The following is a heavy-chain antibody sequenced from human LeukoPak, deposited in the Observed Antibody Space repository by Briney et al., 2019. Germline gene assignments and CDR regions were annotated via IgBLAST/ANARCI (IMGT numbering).Heavy chain of an antibody. J-gene: IGHJ4*02. CDR3: ARHIAVAGDVDY. D-gene: IGHD6-19*01. CDR1: GDSISSRSYY. V-gene: IGHV4-39*01. Sequence: SETLSLTCTVSGDSISSRSYYWGRIRQPPGKGLEWIGSIYSSGGTYYNPSLTSRVTISVDTSKNQFSLKLSSVTAADTAVYYCARHIAVAGDVDYWGQGTLVTVSS. CDR2: IYSSGGT.